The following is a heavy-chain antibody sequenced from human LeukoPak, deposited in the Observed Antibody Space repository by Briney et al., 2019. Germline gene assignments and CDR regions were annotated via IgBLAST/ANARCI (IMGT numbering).Heavy chain of an antibody. CDR3: ARGGGMPENAVLPATILYYFYYMDV. D-gene: IGHD2-2*01. V-gene: IGHV1-46*01. CDR2: INPSGGKT. Sequence: ASVKASCKAPGYTFTSYYMHWVRQDPRQGHQWMGIINPSGGKTSYAQKFQDRVTMTRDMSTTTAYMELSSLTCDDTAVYYCARGGGMPENAVLPATILYYFYYMDVWGEGTTVTVSS. CDR1: GYTFTSYY. J-gene: IGHJ6*03.